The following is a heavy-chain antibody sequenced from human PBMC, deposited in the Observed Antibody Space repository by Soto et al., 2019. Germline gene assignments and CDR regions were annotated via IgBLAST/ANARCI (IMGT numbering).Heavy chain of an antibody. V-gene: IGHV4-30-2*01. CDR2: IYHSGST. J-gene: IGHJ4*02. CDR3: ARDSSGYYYYFDY. CDR1: GGSISSGGYS. D-gene: IGHD3-22*01. Sequence: SETLSLTCAVSGGSISSGGYSWSWIRQPPGKGLEWIGYIYHSGSTYYNPSLKSRVTISVDRSKNQFSLKLSSVTAADTAVYYCARDSSGYYYYFDYWGQGTLVTVPQ.